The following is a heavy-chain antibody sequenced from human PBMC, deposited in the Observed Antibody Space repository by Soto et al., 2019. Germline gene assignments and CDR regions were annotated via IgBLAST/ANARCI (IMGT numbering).Heavy chain of an antibody. V-gene: IGHV1-18*01. D-gene: IGHD2-8*01. Sequence: QGQLVQSGPEVKKPGASVKVSCKASGYTFSRYGISWVRQAPGQGLEWMGWVSGYNGDTKYAQKVQGRVTMIIDTSTYTAYMELRSLTSDDTAKYYCAKNGQPPYYYYGMDVWGQGTTVTVSS. J-gene: IGHJ6*02. CDR1: GYTFSRYG. CDR3: AKNGQPPYYYYGMDV. CDR2: VSGYNGDT.